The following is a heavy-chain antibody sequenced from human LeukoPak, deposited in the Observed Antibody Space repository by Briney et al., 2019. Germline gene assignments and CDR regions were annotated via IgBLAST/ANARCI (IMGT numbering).Heavy chain of an antibody. J-gene: IGHJ2*01. CDR2: ISYDGSNK. CDR3: AKGTYYYGSTESTGSWYFDL. V-gene: IGHV3-30*18. Sequence: GRSLRLSCAASGFTFSSYGMHWVRQAPGKGLEWVAVISYDGSNKYYADSVKGRFTISRDNSKNALYLQMNSLRAEDTAVYYCAKGTYYYGSTESTGSWYFDLWGRGTLVTVSS. CDR1: GFTFSSYG. D-gene: IGHD3-10*01.